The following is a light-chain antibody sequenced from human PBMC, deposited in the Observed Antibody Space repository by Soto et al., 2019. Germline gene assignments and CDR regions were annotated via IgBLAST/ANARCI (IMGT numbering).Light chain of an antibody. J-gene: IGKJ4*01. V-gene: IGKV1-5*03. CDR3: QEYNGNSGLT. Sequence: DIQMTQSPSTLSASVGDRVTITCRASQNIRSWLAWYQQKPGKAPELLIYSASGLESGVPSRFSGSGSGTEFTLTISILQPDDFATYYCQEYNGNSGLTFGGGTKVEIK. CDR1: QNIRSW. CDR2: SAS.